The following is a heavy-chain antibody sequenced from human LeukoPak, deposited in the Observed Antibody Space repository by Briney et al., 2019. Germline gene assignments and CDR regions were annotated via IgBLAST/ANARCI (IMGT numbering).Heavy chain of an antibody. V-gene: IGHV4-59*08. J-gene: IGHJ5*02. Sequence: SETLPLTCTVSGGSISSYYWSWIRQPPGKGLEWIGYIDFSGSANYNPSLKSRVTISVDTSKNQFFLKLSSVTAADTAVYYCARHEYWFDPWGQGTLVTVSS. CDR3: ARHEYWFDP. CDR2: IDFSGSA. CDR1: GGSISSYY.